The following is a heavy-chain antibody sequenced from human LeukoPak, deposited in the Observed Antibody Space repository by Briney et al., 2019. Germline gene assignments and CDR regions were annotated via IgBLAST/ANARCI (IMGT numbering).Heavy chain of an antibody. CDR1: GFTFSSYW. J-gene: IGHJ4*02. D-gene: IGHD2-2*01. Sequence: PGGSLRLSCAASGFTFSSYWMTSVRQAPGKVLEWVAGINQVGSEKYYVDSVKGRFTISRDNAQNSLYLQMNSLRAEDTAMYYCTRGRDCGSTSCWGLFDYWGQGTLVPVSS. CDR3: TRGRDCGSTSCWGLFDY. V-gene: IGHV3-7*01. CDR2: INQVGSEK.